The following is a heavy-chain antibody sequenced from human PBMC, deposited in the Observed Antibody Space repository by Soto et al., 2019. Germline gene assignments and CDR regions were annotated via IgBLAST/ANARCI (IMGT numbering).Heavy chain of an antibody. CDR3: ARVYGTGSY. Sequence: QVQLVESGGGVVQPGRSLRLSSATSGFTFSSYAMHWGRQAPGKGLEWVAVISYDGSNKYYADSVKGRFTISRDNSKNTLYLQMNSLRSEDTAVYYCARVYGTGSYWGQGTLVTVSS. CDR2: ISYDGSNK. D-gene: IGHD6-19*01. J-gene: IGHJ4*02. V-gene: IGHV3-30-3*01. CDR1: GFTFSSYA.